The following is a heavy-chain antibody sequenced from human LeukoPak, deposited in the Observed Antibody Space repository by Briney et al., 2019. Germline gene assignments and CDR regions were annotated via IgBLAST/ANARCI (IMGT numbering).Heavy chain of an antibody. CDR1: GYSISSGYY. CDR3: ARYCSGGSCYADAFDI. V-gene: IGHV4-38-2*02. J-gene: IGHJ3*02. D-gene: IGHD2-15*01. CDR2: IYHSGST. Sequence: SETLSLTCTVSGYSISSGYYWGWIRQPPGKGLEWIGSIYHSGSTYYNPSLKSRVTISVDTSKNQFSLKLSSVTAADTAVYYCARYCSGGSCYADAFDIWGQGTMVTVSS.